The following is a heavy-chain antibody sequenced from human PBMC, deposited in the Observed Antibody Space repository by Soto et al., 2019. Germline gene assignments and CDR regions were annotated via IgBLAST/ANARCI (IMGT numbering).Heavy chain of an antibody. V-gene: IGHV4-34*01. J-gene: IGHJ3*02. D-gene: IGHD2-2*01. Sequence: QVQLQQWGAGLLKPSETLSLTCAVYGGSFSGYYWSWIRQPPGKGLEWIGEINHSGSTNYNPSLKSRVTISVDTSKNHFSLKLSSVTAADTAVYYCVRMPPDDAFDIWGQGTMVTVSS. CDR2: INHSGST. CDR1: GGSFSGYY. CDR3: VRMPPDDAFDI.